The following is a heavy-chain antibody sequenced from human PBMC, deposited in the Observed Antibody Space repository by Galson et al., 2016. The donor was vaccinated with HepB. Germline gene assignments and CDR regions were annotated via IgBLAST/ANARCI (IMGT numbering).Heavy chain of an antibody. CDR3: ARAGGRSSSWSDF. CDR2: INQHGSEK. D-gene: IGHD6-13*01. V-gene: IGHV3-7*04. J-gene: IGHJ4*02. CDR1: GFTFSDFW. Sequence: SLRLSCAASGFTFSDFWMSWVRQAPGKGLEWVANINQHGSEKYSVDSVKGRFTISRDNAKSSLYLQMNSLRVDDTAVYYCARAGGRSSSWSDFWGQGTLVTVSS.